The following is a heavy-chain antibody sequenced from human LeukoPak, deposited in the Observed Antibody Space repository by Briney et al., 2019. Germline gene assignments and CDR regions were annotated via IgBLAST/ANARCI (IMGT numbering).Heavy chain of an antibody. D-gene: IGHD3-10*01. Sequence: SETLSLTCTVSGGSISSGDYYWSWIRQPPGKGLEWIGYIYYSGSTYYNPSLKSRVTISVDTSKNQFSLKLSSVTAADTAVYYCARDRLSGRPTYYYGMDVWGQGTTVTVSS. CDR3: ARDRLSGRPTYYYGMDV. J-gene: IGHJ6*02. CDR1: GGSISSGDYY. CDR2: IYYSGST. V-gene: IGHV4-30-4*01.